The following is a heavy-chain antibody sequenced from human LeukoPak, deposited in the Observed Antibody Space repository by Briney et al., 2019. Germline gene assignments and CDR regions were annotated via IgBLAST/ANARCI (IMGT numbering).Heavy chain of an antibody. Sequence: PSETLSLTSTVSGGSISSSSYYWGWIRQPPGKGLEWIGEINHSGSTNYNPSLKSRVTISVDTSKNQFSLKLSSVTAADTAVYYCARGVGNYYDSSGYYYVDWGQGTLVTVSS. D-gene: IGHD3-22*01. V-gene: IGHV4-39*07. CDR2: INHSGST. CDR1: GGSISSSSYY. J-gene: IGHJ4*02. CDR3: ARGVGNYYDSSGYYYVD.